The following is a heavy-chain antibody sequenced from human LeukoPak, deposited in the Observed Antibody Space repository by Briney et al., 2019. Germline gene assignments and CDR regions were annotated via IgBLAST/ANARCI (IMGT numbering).Heavy chain of an antibody. J-gene: IGHJ4*02. Sequence: GGSLRLSCAASGFTFSTYAMSWVRQAPGKGLEWVSAISSSGGYTYYADSVKGRFTISRDNSKNTLYLQMNSLRAEDTAMFYCARARNNYDESGYSALDHWGQGTLVTVSS. CDR1: GFTFSTYA. V-gene: IGHV3-23*01. CDR2: ISSSGGYT. CDR3: ARARNNYDESGYSALDH. D-gene: IGHD3-3*01.